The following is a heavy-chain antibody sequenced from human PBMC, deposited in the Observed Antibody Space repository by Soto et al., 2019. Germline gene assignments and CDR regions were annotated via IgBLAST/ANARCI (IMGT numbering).Heavy chain of an antibody. Sequence: EVQLLESGGCLVQPGESLRLSCAASGFTFSYYWMHWVRQAPGMGLVWVSRIHSDGSSTTYADSVKGRFTISRDNARNTLYLQMNSLRAEDTAVYYCARGDRGAFDLWGQGTVLTVSS. J-gene: IGHJ3*01. CDR1: GFTFSYYW. CDR2: IHSDGSST. D-gene: IGHD1-26*01. CDR3: ARGDRGAFDL. V-gene: IGHV3-74*01.